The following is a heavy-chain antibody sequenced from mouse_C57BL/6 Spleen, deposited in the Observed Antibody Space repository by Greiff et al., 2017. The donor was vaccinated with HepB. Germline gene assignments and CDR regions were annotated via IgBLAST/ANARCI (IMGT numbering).Heavy chain of an antibody. D-gene: IGHD2-1*01. Sequence: EVQLVESGGGLVKPRGSLKLSCAASGFTFSDYGMHWVRQAPEKGLEWVAYISSGSSTIYYADSVKGRFTISRDNAKNTLFLQMTSLRSEDTAMYYCAAGEMGNLWYFDVWGTGTTVTVSS. CDR1: GFTFSDYG. J-gene: IGHJ1*03. V-gene: IGHV5-17*01. CDR3: AAGEMGNLWYFDV. CDR2: ISSGSSTI.